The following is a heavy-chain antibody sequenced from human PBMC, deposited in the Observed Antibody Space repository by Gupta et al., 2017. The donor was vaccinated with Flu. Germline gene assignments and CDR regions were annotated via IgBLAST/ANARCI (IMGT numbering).Heavy chain of an antibody. D-gene: IGHD3-22*01. J-gene: IGHJ4*02. Sequence: QVQLVESGGGVVQPGRSLRVSCAASGFTFSSYGILWVRQAPGKGLEWVAVIWYDGSNKYYADSVKGRFTISRDNSKNTVYLQMNSLRVEDTAVYYCARADNSGVDYWGQGTLVTVSS. CDR3: ARADNSGVDY. CDR2: IWYDGSNK. CDR1: GFTFSSYG. V-gene: IGHV3-33*01.